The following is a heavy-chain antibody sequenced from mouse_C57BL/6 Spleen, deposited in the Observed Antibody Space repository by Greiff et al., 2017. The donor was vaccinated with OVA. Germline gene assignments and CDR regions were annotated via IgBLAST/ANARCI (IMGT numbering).Heavy chain of an antibody. CDR3: ARSLRYFDV. CDR1: GYTFTDYN. J-gene: IGHJ1*03. CDR2: INPNNGGT. Sequence: EVKLVESGPELVKPGASVKMSCKASGYTFTDYNMHWVKQSHGKSLEWIGYINPNNGGTSYNQKFKGKATLTVNKSSSTAYMELRSLTSEDSAVYYCARSLRYFDVWGTGTTVTVSS. V-gene: IGHV1-22*01.